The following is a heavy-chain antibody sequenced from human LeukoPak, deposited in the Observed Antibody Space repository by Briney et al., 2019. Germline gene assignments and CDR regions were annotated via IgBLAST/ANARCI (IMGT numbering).Heavy chain of an antibody. Sequence: ASVKVSCKASGYTFTGYYMHWVRQAPGQGLEWMGRINPNSGGTNYAQKFQGRVTMTRDTSISTAYMELSRLRSDDTAVYCCASAYSGMVRGVITSTEFWGQGTLVTVSS. CDR1: GYTFTGYY. V-gene: IGHV1-2*06. D-gene: IGHD3-10*01. CDR2: INPNSGGT. CDR3: ASAYSGMVRGVITSTEF. J-gene: IGHJ4*02.